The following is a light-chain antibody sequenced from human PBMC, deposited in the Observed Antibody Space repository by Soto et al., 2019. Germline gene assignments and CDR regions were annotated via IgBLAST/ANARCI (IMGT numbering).Light chain of an antibody. CDR3: LLSYGGAVF. J-gene: IGLJ2*01. V-gene: IGLV7-43*01. CDR2: STT. Sequence: QAVVTQEPSLTVSPGGTVTLTCASSTGAVTNSYSTNWLQQKPGQAPRALIYSTTTRHSWTPARFSGSLLGGKAALTLSGVRPEDEADYYCLLSYGGAVFFGGGTKLTVL. CDR1: TGAVTNSYS.